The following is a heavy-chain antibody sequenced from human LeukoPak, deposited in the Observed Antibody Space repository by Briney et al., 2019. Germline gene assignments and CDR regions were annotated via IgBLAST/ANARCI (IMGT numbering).Heavy chain of an antibody. D-gene: IGHD6-13*01. CDR1: GYTFTGYY. J-gene: IGHJ4*02. Sequence: ASVKVSCKASGYTFTGYYMHWVRQATGQGLEWMGWINPNSGGTNYAQKFQGRVTMTRDTSISTAYMELSRLRSDDTAVYYCATAAAGPTPLDYWGQGTLVTVSS. V-gene: IGHV1-2*02. CDR2: INPNSGGT. CDR3: ATAAAGPTPLDY.